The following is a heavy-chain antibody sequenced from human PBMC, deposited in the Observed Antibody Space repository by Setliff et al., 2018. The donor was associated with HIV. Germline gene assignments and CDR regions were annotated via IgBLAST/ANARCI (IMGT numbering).Heavy chain of an antibody. CDR1: GYTFTSYG. J-gene: IGHJ4*02. CDR2: ISTYNGNT. Sequence: ASVKVSCKASGYTFTSYGISWVRQAPGQGLEWMGWISTYNGNTNYAQKLQGRVTMTTDTSTTTAYMELRSLKSDDTAVYYCARSQGIVPAAPLWYWGQGTLVTVSS. V-gene: IGHV1-18*01. D-gene: IGHD2-2*01. CDR3: ARSQGIVPAAPLWY.